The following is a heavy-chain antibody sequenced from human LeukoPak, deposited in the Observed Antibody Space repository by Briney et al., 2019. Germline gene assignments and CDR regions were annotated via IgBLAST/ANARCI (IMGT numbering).Heavy chain of an antibody. J-gene: IGHJ4*02. V-gene: IGHV3-48*01. CDR3: AREHYDSSFDY. D-gene: IGHD3-22*01. CDR1: GFTFSNFG. CDR2: ICDNCNTN. Sequence: QPGGSLRLSCAASGFTFSNFGMNWVRQAPGKGLEWISYICDNCNTNYYADSVKGRFTISRDNVKNSLYLQMNSLRAEDTAVYYCAREHYDSSFDYWGQGTLVTVSS.